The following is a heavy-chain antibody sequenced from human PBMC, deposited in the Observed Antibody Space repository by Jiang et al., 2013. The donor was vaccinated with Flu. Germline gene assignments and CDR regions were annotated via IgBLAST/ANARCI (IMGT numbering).Heavy chain of an antibody. D-gene: IGHD3-22*01. J-gene: IGHJ4*02. V-gene: IGHV3-30-3*01. CDR3: ARVEGSGYYDSSAKLLH. CDR2: ISRDATNK. Sequence: VQLLESGGGLVKPGESLRLSCAASGFTFYSHAMSWVRQAPGKGLEWVAAISRDATNKYYADSVKGRFTISRDNSKNMVYLQMNSLRAEDTAVYYCARVEGSGYYDSSAKLLHWGQGTLVTVAS. CDR1: GFTFYSHA.